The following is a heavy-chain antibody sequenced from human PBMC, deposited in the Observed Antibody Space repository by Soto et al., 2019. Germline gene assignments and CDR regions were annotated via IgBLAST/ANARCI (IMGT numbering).Heavy chain of an antibody. V-gene: IGHV3-30-3*01. J-gene: IGHJ6*02. CDR2: ISYDGSNK. Sequence: GGSLRLSCAASGFTFSSYAMHWVRQAPGKGLEWVAVISYDGSNKYYADSVKGRFTISRDNSKNRLYLQMTSLRAEDTVVYYCARDKPPEKGYYDFWSGYYAAYYYYGMDVWGQGTTVTVSS. D-gene: IGHD3-3*01. CDR3: ARDKPPEKGYYDFWSGYYAAYYYYGMDV. CDR1: GFTFSSYA.